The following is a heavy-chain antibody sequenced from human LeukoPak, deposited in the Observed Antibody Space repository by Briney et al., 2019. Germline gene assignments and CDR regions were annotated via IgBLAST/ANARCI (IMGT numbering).Heavy chain of an antibody. D-gene: IGHD6-13*01. V-gene: IGHV3-9*01. J-gene: IGHJ4*02. CDR1: GFTFDDYA. Sequence: PGGSLRLSCAASGFTFDDYAMHWLRQAPGKGLEGVSGISWNSGSIGYADSVKGRFTISRDNAKNSLYLQMNSLRAEDTALYYCAKDSRYSSSWYDFDYWGQGTLVTVSS. CDR2: ISWNSGSI. CDR3: AKDSRYSSSWYDFDY.